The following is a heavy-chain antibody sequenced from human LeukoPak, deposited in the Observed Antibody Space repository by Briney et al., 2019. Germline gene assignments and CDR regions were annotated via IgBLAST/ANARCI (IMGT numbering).Heavy chain of an antibody. Sequence: PGGSLRLSCAASGFTFSNYWMRWVRQAPGKGLEWVANIKQDGSEKYYVDSVKGRFTISRDNAKNSLYLQMNSLKAEDTAVYYCAGDNGFHDYWGQGTLVTVSS. D-gene: IGHD6-25*01. CDR3: AGDNGFHDY. CDR2: IKQDGSEK. CDR1: GFTFSNYW. J-gene: IGHJ4*02. V-gene: IGHV3-7*03.